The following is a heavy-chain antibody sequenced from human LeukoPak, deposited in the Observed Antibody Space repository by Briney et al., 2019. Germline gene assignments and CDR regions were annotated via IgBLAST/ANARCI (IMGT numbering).Heavy chain of an antibody. J-gene: IGHJ6*03. CDR3: AKDLGGGDYYFYYMDV. V-gene: IGHV3-30*02. CDR2: IRYDGSKK. CDR1: GFTFSSYG. Sequence: GGSLRLSCAASGFTFSSYGMHWVRQAPGKGLEWVAFIRYDGSKKSYADSVKGRFTISRDNSKNTLYLQMNSLRPEDTAVYYCAKDLGGGDYYFYYMDVWGKGTTVTVSS.